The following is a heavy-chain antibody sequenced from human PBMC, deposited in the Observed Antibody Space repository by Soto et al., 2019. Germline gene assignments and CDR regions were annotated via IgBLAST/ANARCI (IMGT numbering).Heavy chain of an antibody. D-gene: IGHD6-13*01. CDR2: IVPMFGTT. J-gene: IGHJ3*01. V-gene: IGHV1-69*01. Sequence: QVQLVQSGPELKKPGSSVKVSCKAPGDTFNSYGISWVRQAPGQGLEWMGGIVPMFGTTNLALKSEDRVTITADELTTTVYMEIRGLTSEDTAVYYCARDLADVHLWDAFDVWGHGTRVTVSS. CDR1: GDTFNSYG. CDR3: ARDLADVHLWDAFDV.